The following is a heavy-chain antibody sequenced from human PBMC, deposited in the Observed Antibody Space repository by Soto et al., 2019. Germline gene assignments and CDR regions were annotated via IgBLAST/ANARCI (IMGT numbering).Heavy chain of an antibody. CDR3: ASVRGGYYYAMDV. J-gene: IGHJ6*02. CDR1: GGSISSSNW. V-gene: IGHV4-4*02. D-gene: IGHD3-10*02. CDR2: IYHSGST. Sequence: QVQLQESGPGLVKPSGTLSLTCAVSGGSISSSNWWSWVRQPPGKGLEWIGEIYHSGSTNYNPSLKRRVTISVDKSKNQFSLKLGSVTAADTAVYYCASVRGGYYYAMDVWGQGTTVTVSS.